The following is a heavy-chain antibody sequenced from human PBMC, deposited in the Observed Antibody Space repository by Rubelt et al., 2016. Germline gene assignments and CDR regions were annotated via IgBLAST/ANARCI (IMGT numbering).Heavy chain of an antibody. Sequence: LQLQESGPGLVKPSETLSLTCTVSGGSISSSSYYWGWIRQPPGKGLEWIGRIYYSGSTYYNPSLKSRVTISVDTAKNQVSLKLSAVTAADTAVYYCARLQRWLQFLDYWGQGTLVTVSS. CDR1: GGSISSSSYY. J-gene: IGHJ4*02. V-gene: IGHV4-39*01. CDR3: ARLQRWLQFLDY. CDR2: IYYSGST. D-gene: IGHD5-24*01.